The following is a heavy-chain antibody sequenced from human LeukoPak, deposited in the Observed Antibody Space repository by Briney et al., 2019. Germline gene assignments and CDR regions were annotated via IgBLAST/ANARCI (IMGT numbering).Heavy chain of an antibody. CDR1: GYTFTDYY. D-gene: IGHD6-13*01. J-gene: IGHJ4*02. CDR2: INPNSGGT. CDR3: ARSPISSSWYRSDY. V-gene: IGHV1-2*02. Sequence: ASVKVSCKTSGYTFTDYYIHWVRQAPGQGLEWMGWINPNSGGTNYAQRFQDRVTMARDTSISTAYMDLSSLRSDDTAIFYCARSPISSSWYRSDYWGQGSLVTVSS.